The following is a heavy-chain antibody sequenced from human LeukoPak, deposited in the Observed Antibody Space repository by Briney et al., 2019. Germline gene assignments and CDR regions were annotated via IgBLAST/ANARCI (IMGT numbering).Heavy chain of an antibody. CDR2: SGST. V-gene: IGHV4-38-2*02. CDR3: VKDSRFSWYYH. Sequence: SETLSLTCTVSGYSISSGYYWGWIRQPPGKGLEWIGSGSTYYNPSLKSRVTISVDTSKNQFSLKLSSVTAADTAVYYCVKDSRFSWYYHWGQGTLVTVYS. CDR1: GYSISSGYY. J-gene: IGHJ5*02.